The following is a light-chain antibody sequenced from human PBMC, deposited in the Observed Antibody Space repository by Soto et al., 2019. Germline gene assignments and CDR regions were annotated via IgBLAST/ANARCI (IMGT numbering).Light chain of an antibody. CDR3: CSYAGSYTFEVV. V-gene: IGLV2-11*01. CDR2: DVS. J-gene: IGLJ2*01. CDR1: TSDVGGYNY. Sequence: QSALTQPRSVSGSPGQSVTISCTGTTSDVGGYNYVSWYQQHPGKAPKLMIYDVSKRPSGVPDRFSGSKSGNTASLTISGLQADDEADYYCCSYAGSYTFEVVFGGGTQLTVL.